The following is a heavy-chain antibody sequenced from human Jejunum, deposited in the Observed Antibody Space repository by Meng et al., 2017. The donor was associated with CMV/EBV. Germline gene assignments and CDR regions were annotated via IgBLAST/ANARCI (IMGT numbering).Heavy chain of an antibody. D-gene: IGHD2-15*01. V-gene: IGHV3-21*01. CDR3: AREGYCSGSGCSSTEGYGMDV. J-gene: IGHJ6*02. Sequence: YSMDCVRQAPGQGLEWLSSISSSSSFIYYADSVRGRFTISRDNANNSLYLQMNSLRAEDTALYYCAREGYCSGSGCSSTEGYGMDVWGQGTTVTVSS. CDR1: YS. CDR2: ISSSSSFI.